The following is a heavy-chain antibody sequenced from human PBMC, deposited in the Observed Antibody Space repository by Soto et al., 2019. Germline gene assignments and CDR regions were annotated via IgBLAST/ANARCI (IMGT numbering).Heavy chain of an antibody. CDR1: GYTFTSYD. CDR3: ARGLTDSGYDYGFDY. Sequence: QVQLVQSGAEVKKPGASVKVSCKASGYTFTSYDINWVRQATGQGLEWMGWMNPNSGNTGYAQKFQGRVTMTRNTSXXTAYMELSSLRSEDTAVYYCARGLTDSGYDYGFDYWGQGTLVTVSS. D-gene: IGHD5-12*01. J-gene: IGHJ4*02. CDR2: MNPNSGNT. V-gene: IGHV1-8*01.